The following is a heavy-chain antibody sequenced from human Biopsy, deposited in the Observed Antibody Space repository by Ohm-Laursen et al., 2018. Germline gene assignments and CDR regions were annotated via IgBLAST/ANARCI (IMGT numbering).Heavy chain of an antibody. CDR3: ARTPRDSFWSGSYKRGLWFDP. D-gene: IGHD3-3*01. J-gene: IGHJ5*02. Sequence: SQTLSLTCTVSGESMGTYYWSWIRQPPGKVMEWIASIYYSGTTHKNPSLKSRVTISKDTSKNQFSLQVNSVTAADTAVYYCARTPRDSFWSGSYKRGLWFDPWGQGTLVIVSS. V-gene: IGHV4-59*01. CDR2: IYYSGTT. CDR1: GESMGTYY.